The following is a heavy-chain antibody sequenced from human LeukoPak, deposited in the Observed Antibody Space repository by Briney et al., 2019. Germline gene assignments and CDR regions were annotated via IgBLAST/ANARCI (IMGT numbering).Heavy chain of an antibody. J-gene: IGHJ4*02. CDR2: ISYDGSNK. CDR3: ARQNYYGSGSYSYFDY. V-gene: IGHV3-30-3*01. D-gene: IGHD3-10*01. CDR1: GFTFSSYA. Sequence: GGSLRLSCAASGFTFSSYAIHWVRQAPGKGLEWVAVISYDGSNKYYADSVKGRFTISRDNSKNTLYLQMNSLRAEDTAVYYCARQNYYGSGSYSYFDYWGQGTLVTVSS.